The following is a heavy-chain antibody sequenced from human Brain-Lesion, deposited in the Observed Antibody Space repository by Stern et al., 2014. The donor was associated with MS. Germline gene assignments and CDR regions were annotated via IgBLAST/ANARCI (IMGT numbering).Heavy chain of an antibody. J-gene: IGHJ5*01. CDR2: VNNDGRRT. Sequence: EVQLVESGGGLVQPGGALRLSCAASGFTFSNYWMNWVRQAPGTGLVWVSRVNNDGRRTSYADSVKGRFTMSRDNAKNTLYLQMNSLRVEDTAIYYCARGERWFDSWGQGTLVTVSS. D-gene: IGHD3-10*01. V-gene: IGHV3-74*02. CDR1: GFTFSNYW. CDR3: ARGERWFDS.